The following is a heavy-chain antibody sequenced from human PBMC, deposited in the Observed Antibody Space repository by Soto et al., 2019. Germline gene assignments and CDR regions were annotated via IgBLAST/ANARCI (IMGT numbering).Heavy chain of an antibody. Sequence: GGSLRLSCAASGFTFSSYEMNWVRQAPGKGLEWVSYISSSDSTIYYADSVKGRFTISRDNAKNSLYLQMNSLRAEDTAVYYCARVRNYYDIPDYWGQGTMVTVYS. V-gene: IGHV3-48*03. CDR3: ARVRNYYDIPDY. CDR2: ISSSDSTI. D-gene: IGHD3-22*01. CDR1: GFTFSSYE. J-gene: IGHJ4*02.